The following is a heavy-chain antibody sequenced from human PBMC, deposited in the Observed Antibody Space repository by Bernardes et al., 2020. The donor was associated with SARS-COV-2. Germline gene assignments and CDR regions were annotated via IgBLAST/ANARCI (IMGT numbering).Heavy chain of an antibody. CDR2: ISYDGSNK. CDR1: GFTFRSYG. Sequence: VGSLRLSCAASGFTFRSYGMHWVRQAPGKGLEWVAVISYDGSNKYYADSVKGRFTISRDNSKNTLYLQMNSLRAEDTAVYYCARAPVANLNCVDYYYYCMDIWGQGNTVT. CDR3: ARAPVANLNCVDYYYYCMDI. D-gene: IGHD1-7*01. V-gene: IGHV3-30*03. J-gene: IGHJ6*02.